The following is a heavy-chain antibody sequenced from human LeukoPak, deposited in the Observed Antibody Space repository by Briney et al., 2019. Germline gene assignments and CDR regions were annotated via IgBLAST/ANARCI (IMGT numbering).Heavy chain of an antibody. CDR2: SNPIFGTT. Sequence: SVKVSCKASGGAFKGYAINWVRQAPGQGLEWMGGSNPIFGTTNFAPKFQGRVTIATDESTSTAYMELTSLKSEDTAVYYCARGTTVTTAVLVPNDAFDIWGQGTMVTVSS. CDR3: ARGTTVTTAVLVPNDAFDI. D-gene: IGHD4-17*01. J-gene: IGHJ3*02. CDR1: GGAFKGYA. V-gene: IGHV1-69*05.